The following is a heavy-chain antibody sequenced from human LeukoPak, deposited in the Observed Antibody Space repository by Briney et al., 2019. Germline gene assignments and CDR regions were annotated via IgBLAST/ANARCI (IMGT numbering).Heavy chain of an antibody. CDR1: GFTNYN. V-gene: IGHV3-48*04. J-gene: IGHJ6*02. Sequence: GGSLRLSCAASGFTNYNIYWVRQAPGKGLEWVSYISSSGNTIYYADSVKGRFTISRDNAGNSLYLQMNSLRAEDTAIYYCVRELYPYGMDVWGQGTTVTVS. CDR2: ISSSGNTI. D-gene: IGHD2-8*01. CDR3: VRELYPYGMDV.